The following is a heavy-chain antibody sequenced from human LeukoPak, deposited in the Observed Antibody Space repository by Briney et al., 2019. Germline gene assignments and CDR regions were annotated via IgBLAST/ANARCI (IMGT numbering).Heavy chain of an antibody. D-gene: IGHD4-17*01. V-gene: IGHV3-23*01. J-gene: IGHJ4*02. CDR3: VTVTSDY. CDR1: RFTFSSSG. CDR2: MSVSGGST. Sequence: GGSLRLSCVASRFTFSSSGMSWVRQPPGKGLEWVSAMSVSGGSTYYADSVKGRFTMSRDNSKNTLYLQMSSLRAEDTAVYYCVTVTSDYWGQGTLVTVSS.